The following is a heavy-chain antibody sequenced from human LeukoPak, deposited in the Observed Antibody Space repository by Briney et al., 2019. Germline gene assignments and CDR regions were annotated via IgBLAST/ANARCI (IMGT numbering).Heavy chain of an antibody. CDR2: ISGSGGST. Sequence: GGSLRLSCAASGFTFSSYAVSWVRQAPGKGLEWVSAISGSGGSTYYADSVKGRFTISRDNSKNTLYLQMNSLRAEDTAVYYCAKGPEYDFWSGYNDYWGQGTLVTVSS. D-gene: IGHD3-3*01. J-gene: IGHJ4*02. V-gene: IGHV3-23*01. CDR1: GFTFSSYA. CDR3: AKGPEYDFWSGYNDY.